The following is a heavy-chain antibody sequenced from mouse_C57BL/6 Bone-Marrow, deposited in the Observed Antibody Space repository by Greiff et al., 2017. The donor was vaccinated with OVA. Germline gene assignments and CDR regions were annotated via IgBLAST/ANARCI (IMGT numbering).Heavy chain of an antibody. Sequence: VQLQQSGAELVRPGASVKLSCTASGFNIKDDYMHWVKQRPEQGLEWIGWIDPENGDTEYASKFQGKATITADTSSNPAYLQLSSLTSEDTAVYYSTTNGYSNCHGYFDVWGTGTTVTVAS. J-gene: IGHJ1*03. CDR3: TTNGYSNCHGYFDV. CDR2: IDPENGDT. CDR1: GFNIKDDY. V-gene: IGHV14-4*01. D-gene: IGHD2-5*01.